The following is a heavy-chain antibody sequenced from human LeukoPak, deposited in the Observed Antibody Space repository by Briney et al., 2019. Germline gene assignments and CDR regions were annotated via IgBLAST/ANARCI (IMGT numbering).Heavy chain of an antibody. J-gene: IGHJ4*02. CDR3: AAGYYDSRGPGNYFDY. D-gene: IGHD3-22*01. Sequence: SETLSLTCTVAGGSISSSSYYWGWIRQPPGTGLEWIGSVYYSGSTYYNPSLKSRVTISVDTSKNQFSLKLSSVTAADTAVYYCAAGYYDSRGPGNYFDYWGQGTLVTVSS. V-gene: IGHV4-39*01. CDR1: GGSISSSSYY. CDR2: VYYSGST.